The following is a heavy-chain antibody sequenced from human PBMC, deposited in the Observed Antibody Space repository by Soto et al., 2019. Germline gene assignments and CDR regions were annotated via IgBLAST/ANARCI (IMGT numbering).Heavy chain of an antibody. D-gene: IGHD1-7*01. J-gene: IGHJ6*03. CDR3: AMNLRLELQFYYYYMDV. CDR2: ISGRGSTT. V-gene: IGHV3-23*01. Sequence: GGSLRLSCAASGFTFSNYAMSWVRQAPGKGLEWVSSISGRGSTTFYADSVKGRFTISRDNSKNTLYLQMNSLRAEDTAVYYCAMNLRLELQFYYYYMDVWGKGTTVTVSS. CDR1: GFTFSNYA.